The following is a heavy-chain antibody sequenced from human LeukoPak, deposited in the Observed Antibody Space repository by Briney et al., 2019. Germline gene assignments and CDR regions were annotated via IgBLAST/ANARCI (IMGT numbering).Heavy chain of an antibody. V-gene: IGHV3-53*01. D-gene: IGHD2-2*01. CDR1: GFTVSSNY. CDR2: IYSGGST. J-gene: IGHJ4*02. CDR3: ARALGHCSSTSCPIDY. Sequence: GGSLRLSCAASGFTVSSNYMSWVRQAPGKGLEWVSVIYSGGSTYYADSVKGRFTISRDNSKNPLYLQMNRLRAEDTAVYYCARALGHCSSTSCPIDYWGQGTLVTVSS.